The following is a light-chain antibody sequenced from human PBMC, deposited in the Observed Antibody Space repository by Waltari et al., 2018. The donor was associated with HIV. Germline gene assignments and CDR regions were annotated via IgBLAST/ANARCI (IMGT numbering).Light chain of an antibody. Sequence: QSVLTQPPSASGTPGQRVTISCSGSSSNIGKNTVNWYQQLPGTAPKLLIYSNNQRPSGSPDRFSGSKAGTSASLAISGLQSEDEADYYCAAWDDSLKGYVFGPGTEVSVL. J-gene: IGLJ1*01. CDR3: AAWDDSLKGYV. CDR1: SSNIGKNT. CDR2: SNN. V-gene: IGLV1-44*01.